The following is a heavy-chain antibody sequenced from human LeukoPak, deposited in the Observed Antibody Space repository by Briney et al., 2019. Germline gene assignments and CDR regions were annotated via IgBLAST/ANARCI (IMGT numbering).Heavy chain of an antibody. J-gene: IGHJ4*02. V-gene: IGHV1-46*01. Sequence: VASVKVSCKASGYTFTSYYIHWVGQAPGQRLEWMGIINPSGGSTSHAQKFQGRVTMTRDTSTSTVYMELSSLRSEDTAVYYCAREGSSGLYYFDYWGQGTLVTVSS. D-gene: IGHD6-19*01. CDR1: GYTFTSYY. CDR2: INPSGGST. CDR3: AREGSSGLYYFDY.